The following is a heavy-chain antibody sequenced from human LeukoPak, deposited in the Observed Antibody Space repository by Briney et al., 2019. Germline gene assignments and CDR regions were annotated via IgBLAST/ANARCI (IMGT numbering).Heavy chain of an antibody. D-gene: IGHD3-10*01. CDR1: GFTFSTYG. V-gene: IGHV3-30*03. Sequence: GGSLRLSCAASGFTFSTYGMHWVRQAPGKGLEWVVVISYDESNKYYADSVKGRFTISRDNSKNTLYLHVNSLRAEDTAVYYCARSYYYGSGTPAHFDYWGQGTLVTVSS. CDR2: ISYDESNK. CDR3: ARSYYYGSGTPAHFDY. J-gene: IGHJ4*02.